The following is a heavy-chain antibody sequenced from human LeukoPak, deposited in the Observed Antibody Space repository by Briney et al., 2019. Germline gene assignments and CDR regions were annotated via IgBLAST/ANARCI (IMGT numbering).Heavy chain of an antibody. CDR1: GYSFTSYW. CDR2: IYPGDSDT. CDR3: ARPDDSSGSGHFDY. J-gene: IGHJ4*02. Sequence: GESLKISCKGSGYSFTSYWIAWVRQMPGKGLDWMGIIYPGDSDTRYSPSFQGQVTISADKSISTAYLQWSSLKASDTAMNYCARPDDSSGSGHFDYWGQGTLVTVSS. V-gene: IGHV5-51*01. D-gene: IGHD3-22*01.